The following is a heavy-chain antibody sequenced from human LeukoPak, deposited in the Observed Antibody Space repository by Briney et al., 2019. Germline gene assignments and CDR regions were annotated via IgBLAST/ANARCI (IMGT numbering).Heavy chain of an antibody. D-gene: IGHD6-19*01. V-gene: IGHV4-4*07. CDR2: IYTSETT. J-gene: IGHJ4*02. Sequence: PSETLSLTCTVSGGSINGYYWSWIRQPAGKGLEWIGRIYTSETTNYNPSLKSRVTMSVDTSKNQFSLNLRSVTAADTAVYYCARASRGWDYVDYWGQGTLVTVSS. CDR1: GGSINGYY. CDR3: ARASRGWDYVDY.